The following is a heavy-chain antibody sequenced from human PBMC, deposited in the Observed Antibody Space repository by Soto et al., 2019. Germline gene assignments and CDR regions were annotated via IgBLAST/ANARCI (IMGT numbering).Heavy chain of an antibody. CDR2: VIHTGSA. D-gene: IGHD2-21*02. J-gene: IGHJ4*02. CDR3: ARSPRSSDFPYHCGC. CDR1: ARSFSGYY. Sequence: SETLSLTCTVYARSFSGYYWSWIRQPPGKGLERIGEVIHTGSANYNPSLKGRVTISVDTSKNQCSLNLSSVTAVDTAVYLCARSPRSSDFPYHCGCWRQRTRVTVSS. V-gene: IGHV4-34*12.